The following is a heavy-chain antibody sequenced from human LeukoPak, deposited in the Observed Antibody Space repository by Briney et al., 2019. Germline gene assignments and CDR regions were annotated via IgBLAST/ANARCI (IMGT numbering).Heavy chain of an antibody. CDR3: AKGPYYDILTGSYDAFDI. CDR1: GFTFSSYG. Sequence: PGGSLRLSCAASGFTFSSYGMHWVRQAPGKGLEWVAFIRYDGSNKYYADSVKGRFTISRDNSKNTLYLQMNSLRAEDTAVYYCAKGPYYDILTGSYDAFDIWGQGTMVTVS. D-gene: IGHD3-9*01. J-gene: IGHJ3*02. V-gene: IGHV3-30*02. CDR2: IRYDGSNK.